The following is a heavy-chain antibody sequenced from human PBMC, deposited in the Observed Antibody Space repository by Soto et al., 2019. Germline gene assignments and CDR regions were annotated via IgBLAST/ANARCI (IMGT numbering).Heavy chain of an antibody. J-gene: IGHJ4*02. CDR1: GGSISSGDYY. CDR2: IYYSGST. D-gene: IGHD2-2*01. Sequence: QVQLQESGPGLVKPSQTLSLTCTVSGGSISSGDYYWSWIRQPPGKGLEWIGYIYYSGSTYYNPSLKSRVTISVDTSKNQFSLKLSSVTAADTAVYYCARGAAMWVVPAASFDYWGQGTLVTVSS. V-gene: IGHV4-30-4*01. CDR3: ARGAAMWVVPAASFDY.